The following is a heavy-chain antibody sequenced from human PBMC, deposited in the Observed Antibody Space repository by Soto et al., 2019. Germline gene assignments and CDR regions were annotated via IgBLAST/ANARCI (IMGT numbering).Heavy chain of an antibody. D-gene: IGHD1-26*01. CDR2: IFHSGDT. CDR1: GASISNGGYS. J-gene: IGHJ3*01. Sequence: QIQLQESGSGLIKPSQTLSLTCAVSGASISNGGYSWHWIRQPQGKGLDWIGYIFHSGDTYSQPSLQSRVSMSVDKSRNMFSLKLISVTAADTAVYYCARIAYDLVGHDAFDVWGQGAVVTVSS. CDR3: ARIAYDLVGHDAFDV. V-gene: IGHV4-30-2*01.